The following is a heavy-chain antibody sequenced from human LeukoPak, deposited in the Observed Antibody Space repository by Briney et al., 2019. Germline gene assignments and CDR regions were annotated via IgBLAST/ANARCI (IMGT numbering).Heavy chain of an antibody. Sequence: GGSLRLSCAASGFSVSTYEMNWARQAPGKGLECVSYISSSGTTISYADSVEGRFTISRDNAKNSLYLEMNSLRVEDTAVYYCARGRPEFFGSGTYLNDWGQGALVTVSS. V-gene: IGHV3-48*03. CDR3: ARGRPEFFGSGTYLND. J-gene: IGHJ4*02. CDR2: ISSSGTTI. D-gene: IGHD3-10*01. CDR1: GFSVSTYE.